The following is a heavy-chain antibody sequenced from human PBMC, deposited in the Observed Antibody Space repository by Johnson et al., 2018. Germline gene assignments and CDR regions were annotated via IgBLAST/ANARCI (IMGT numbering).Heavy chain of an antibody. V-gene: IGHV3-33*01. CDR3: ARLEYDATGYFQH. CDR1: GFTFSSYG. CDR2: IWYDGSNK. J-gene: IGHJ1*01. Sequence: QVQLVESGGGVVQPGRSLRLSCAASGFTFSSYGMHWVRQAPGKGLEWVAVIWYDGSNKYYADSVKGRFTISRDNSKNTLYLQVNSLRAEDTAGHYCARLEYDATGYFQHWGQGTLVTVSS. D-gene: IGHD3-3*01.